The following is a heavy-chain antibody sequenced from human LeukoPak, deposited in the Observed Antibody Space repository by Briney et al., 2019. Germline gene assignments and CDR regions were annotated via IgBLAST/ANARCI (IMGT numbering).Heavy chain of an antibody. J-gene: IGHJ4*02. CDR3: ARLVGVSPLDY. CDR2: ISGSPDNT. D-gene: IGHD3-16*01. V-gene: IGHV3-23*01. CDR1: AFSFDNFA. Sequence: GGSLRLSCAASAFSFDNFAMSWVRQAPGRGLEWVSEISGSPDNTYYADSVKGRFATSRDDSRNTLYLQMNSLRAEDTAVYYCARLVGVSPLDYWGQGTPVTVSS.